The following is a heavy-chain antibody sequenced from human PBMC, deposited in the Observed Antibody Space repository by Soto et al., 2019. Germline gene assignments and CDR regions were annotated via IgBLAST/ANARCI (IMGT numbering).Heavy chain of an antibody. CDR3: ARARGGDSGDYASLFDR. J-gene: IGHJ5*02. V-gene: IGHV4-30-4*01. D-gene: IGHD4-17*01. CDR1: GGSVSIGDYL. Sequence: TCTVFGGSVSIGDYLWSWIRQRPGKGLEWIGYIHDSGNTYYNPSLKSRVTISLDTSKNQFSLKVTSMTAADTAVYFCARARGGDSGDYASLFDRWGQGNLVTVSS. CDR2: IHDSGNT.